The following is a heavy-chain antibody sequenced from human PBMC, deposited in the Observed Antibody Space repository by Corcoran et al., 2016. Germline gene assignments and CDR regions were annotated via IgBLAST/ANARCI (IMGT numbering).Heavy chain of an antibody. Sequence: QVQLVESGGGVVQPGRSLRLSCAASGFTFSSYGMHWVRQAPGKGLEWVAVISYDGSNKYYADSVKGRFTISRDNSKNTLYLQMNSLRAEDTAVYYGAKKYCRGGSCDWGLDYWGQGTLVTVSS. D-gene: IGHD2-15*01. CDR2: ISYDGSNK. V-gene: IGHV3-30*18. J-gene: IGHJ4*02. CDR1: GFTFSSYG. CDR3: AKKYCRGGSCDWGLDY.